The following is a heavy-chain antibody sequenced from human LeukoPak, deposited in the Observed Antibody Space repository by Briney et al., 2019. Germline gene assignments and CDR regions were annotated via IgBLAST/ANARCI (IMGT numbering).Heavy chain of an antibody. V-gene: IGHV1-46*01. CDR1: GYTSINYY. CDR2: INPSGGST. Sequence: EASVKDSCKASGYTSINYYLHWVRQAPGQGLEWMGVINPSGGSTSYTQKFQGRVTMTRDMSTSTVYMELSSLRSEDTAVYYCAVGGAADTPGAYYYYYMDVWGKGTTVTVSS. D-gene: IGHD6-13*01. CDR3: AVGGAADTPGAYYYYYMDV. J-gene: IGHJ6*03.